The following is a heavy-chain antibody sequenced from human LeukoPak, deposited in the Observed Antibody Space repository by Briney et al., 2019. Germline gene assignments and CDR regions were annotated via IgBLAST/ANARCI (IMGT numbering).Heavy chain of an antibody. J-gene: IGHJ5*02. CDR3: AREGIAVAGIGFDP. CDR2: ISYDGSNK. D-gene: IGHD6-19*01. V-gene: IGHV3-30*04. CDR1: GFTFSSYA. Sequence: GGSLRLSCAASGFTFSSYAMHWVRQAPGKGLEWVAVISYDGSNKYYADSVKGRFTISRDNSKNTLYLQMNSLRAEDTAVYYCAREGIAVAGIGFDPWGQGTLVTVSS.